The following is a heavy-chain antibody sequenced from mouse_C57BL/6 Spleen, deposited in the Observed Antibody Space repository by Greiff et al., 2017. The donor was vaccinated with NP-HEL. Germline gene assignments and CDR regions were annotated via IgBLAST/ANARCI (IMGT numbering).Heavy chain of an antibody. V-gene: IGHV5-17*01. CDR2: ISSGSSTI. CDR3: ANLLYMDY. Sequence: EVKLMESGGGLVKPGGSLKLSCAASGFTFSDYGMHWVRQAPEKGLEWVAYISSGSSTIYYADTVKGRFTISRDNAKNTLFLQMTSLRSEDTAMYYCANLLYMDYWGQGTSVTVSS. J-gene: IGHJ4*01. CDR1: GFTFSDYG. D-gene: IGHD2-1*01.